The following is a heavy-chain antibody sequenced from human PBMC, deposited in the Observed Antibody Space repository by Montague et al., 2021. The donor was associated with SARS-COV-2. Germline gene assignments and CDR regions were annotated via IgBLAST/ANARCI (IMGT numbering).Heavy chain of an antibody. Sequence: SETLSLTCAVYGGSFSGYYWSWIRQPPGKGLEWIGEINHSGSTNYNPSLKSRVTISVDTSKNQFSLKLSSVIAADTAVYFCAREDRWNWFDPWGQGVLVIVSS. J-gene: IGHJ5*02. CDR3: AREDRWNWFDP. D-gene: IGHD5-24*01. CDR2: INHSGST. V-gene: IGHV4-34*01. CDR1: GGSFSGYY.